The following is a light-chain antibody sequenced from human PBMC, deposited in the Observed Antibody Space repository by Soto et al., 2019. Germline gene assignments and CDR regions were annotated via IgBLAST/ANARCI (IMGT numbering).Light chain of an antibody. J-gene: IGLJ1*01. V-gene: IGLV2-14*01. CDR1: SSDVGGYNY. Sequence: QSVLTQPASVSGSPGQSITISCTGTSSDVGGYNYVSWYQQHPGKAPKLMIYDVSNRPSGVSNRFSGSKSGNTASLTISGLQAEDEAAYYCSSFRSSSTLYVFGTGTKLTVL. CDR2: DVS. CDR3: SSFRSSSTLYV.